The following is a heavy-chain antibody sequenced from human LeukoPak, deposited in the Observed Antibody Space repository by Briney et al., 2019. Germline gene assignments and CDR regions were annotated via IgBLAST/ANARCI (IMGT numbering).Heavy chain of an antibody. J-gene: IGHJ5*02. CDR3: ASLARGGNWFDP. CDR2: INHSGGT. D-gene: IGHD6-6*01. V-gene: IGHV4-34*01. CDR1: GGSFIGYD. Sequence: SETLSLTCAVYGGSFIGYDWTWIRQPPGKGLEWIGEINHSGGTYYNPSLKSRVTISVDTSKNQFSLKLSSVTAADTAVYYCASLARGGNWFDPWGQGTLVTVSS.